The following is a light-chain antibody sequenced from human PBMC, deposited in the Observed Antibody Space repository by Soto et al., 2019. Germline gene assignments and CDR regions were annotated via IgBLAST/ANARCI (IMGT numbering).Light chain of an antibody. V-gene: IGKV3-20*01. J-gene: IGKJ1*01. CDR2: VAS. CDR1: QSVATSQ. CDR3: QQFASPPRT. Sequence: TQSPSTQPVSLGKRATLFCRASQSVATSQLAWYQQKPCQAPRPLIVASSRATGVPDRVIASGSGTDFTLTICRLEPEDFAVYYCQQFASPPRTFGRGTKVDIK.